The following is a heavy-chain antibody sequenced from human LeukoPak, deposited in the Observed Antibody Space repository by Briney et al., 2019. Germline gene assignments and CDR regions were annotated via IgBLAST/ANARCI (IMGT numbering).Heavy chain of an antibody. CDR2: ISSSSSTI. V-gene: IGHV3-48*01. Sequence: GGSLRLSCAASGFTFSSYGMNWVRQAPGKGLEWVSYISSSSSTIYYADSVKGRFTISRDNAKNSLYLQMNSLRAEDTAVYYCARVALGVVTDYWGQGTLVTVSS. J-gene: IGHJ4*02. CDR3: ARVALGVVTDY. D-gene: IGHD3-16*01. CDR1: GFTFSSYG.